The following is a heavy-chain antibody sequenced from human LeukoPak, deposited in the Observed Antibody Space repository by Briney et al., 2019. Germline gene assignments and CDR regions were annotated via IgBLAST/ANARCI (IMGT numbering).Heavy chain of an antibody. Sequence: GGSLRLSCAASGFTVSSNYMTWVRQAPGKGLEWVSAITGSGGNTYSADSVKGRFTISRDNSKNTLYLQMNSLRAEDTAVYYCAKTGGSYWGLDCWGQGTLVTVSS. CDR3: AKTGGSYWGLDC. CDR2: ITGSGGNT. V-gene: IGHV3-23*01. CDR1: GFTVSSNY. D-gene: IGHD1-26*01. J-gene: IGHJ4*02.